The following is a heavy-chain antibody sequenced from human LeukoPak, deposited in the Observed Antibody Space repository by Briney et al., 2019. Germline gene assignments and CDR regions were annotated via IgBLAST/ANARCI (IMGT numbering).Heavy chain of an antibody. Sequence: GGSLRLSCAASGFTFDDYAMHWGRQAPGEGLGWGSGISWNSGSIGYADSVKGRFTISRDNAKNSLYLQMNSLRAEDTALYYCAKDSSSWYYDAFDIWGQGTMVTVSS. CDR1: GFTFDDYA. CDR3: AKDSSSWYYDAFDI. V-gene: IGHV3-9*01. D-gene: IGHD6-13*01. J-gene: IGHJ3*02. CDR2: ISWNSGSI.